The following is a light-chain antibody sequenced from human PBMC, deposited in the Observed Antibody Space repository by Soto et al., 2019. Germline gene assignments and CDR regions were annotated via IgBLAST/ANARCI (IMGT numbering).Light chain of an antibody. CDR3: SSYTPGNARPIV. Sequence: QSALTQPASVAGSPGQSITISCTGTSSDVGGYNYVSWYQQHPGKAPKFLIYDVSNRPSGVSNRFSGSKSSNTASLTIYGLQVEDEAEYYGSSYTPGNARPIVFGTGTKLTVL. V-gene: IGLV2-14*01. J-gene: IGLJ1*01. CDR2: DVS. CDR1: SSDVGGYNY.